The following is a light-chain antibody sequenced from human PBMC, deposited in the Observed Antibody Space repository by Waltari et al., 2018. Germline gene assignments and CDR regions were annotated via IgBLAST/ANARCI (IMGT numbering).Light chain of an antibody. J-gene: IGKJ2*01. CDR1: QTVSNNY. V-gene: IGKV3-20*01. CDR3: QQYGSSPYT. Sequence: EIVLTQSPGTLSLSAGERATIDCSASQTVSNNYLAWYQQKHSQAPRLLIYGAFTRATGIQDKFRGSGVGADFTLTISRLDPEDFAMYFCQQYGSSPYTFGQGTKLE. CDR2: GAF.